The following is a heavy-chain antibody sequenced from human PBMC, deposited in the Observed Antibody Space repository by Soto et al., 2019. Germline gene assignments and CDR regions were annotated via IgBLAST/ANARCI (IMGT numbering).Heavy chain of an antibody. D-gene: IGHD3-10*01. J-gene: IGHJ5*02. CDR3: ARMAASGSLNWFDP. CDR2: MNPGSGNT. CDR1: GYTFTNYE. V-gene: IGHV1-8*01. Sequence: QVQLVQSGAEVKKPGASVKVSCKASGYTFTNYEINWVRKATGQGLEWMGWMNPGSGNTGYAHKFQGRVTMTRNISISTAYMELSRLGSDDTAIYYCARMAASGSLNWFDPWGQGTLVTVSS.